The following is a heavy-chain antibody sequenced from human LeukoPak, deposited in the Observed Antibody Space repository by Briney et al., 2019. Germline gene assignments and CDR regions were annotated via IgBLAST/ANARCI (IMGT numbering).Heavy chain of an antibody. CDR2: INPNSGGT. V-gene: IGHV1-2*06. CDR3: ASLSSPPEYYYYYGMDV. J-gene: IGHJ6*02. Sequence: GASVKVSCKASGYTFTGYYMHRVRQAPGQGLEWMGRINPNSGGTNYAQKFQGRVTMTRDTSISTAYMELSRLRSDDTAVYYCASLSSPPEYYYYYGMDVWGQGTTVTVSS. CDR1: GYTFTGYY. D-gene: IGHD1-14*01.